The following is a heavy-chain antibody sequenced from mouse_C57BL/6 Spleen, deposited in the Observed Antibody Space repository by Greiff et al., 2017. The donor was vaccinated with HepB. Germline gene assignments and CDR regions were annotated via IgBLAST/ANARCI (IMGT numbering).Heavy chain of an antibody. V-gene: IGHV2-4*01. J-gene: IGHJ4*01. CDR3: AKNKELGTRAMDY. Sequence: VKLMESGPGLVQPSQSLSITCTVSGFSLTSYGVHWVCQPPGKGLEWLGVIWSGGRTDYNTAFISRLSISKDNSKSQVFFKMNSLQADDTAIYYCAKNKELGTRAMDYWGQGTSVTVSS. D-gene: IGHD2-14*01. CDR2: IWSGGRT. CDR1: GFSLTSYG.